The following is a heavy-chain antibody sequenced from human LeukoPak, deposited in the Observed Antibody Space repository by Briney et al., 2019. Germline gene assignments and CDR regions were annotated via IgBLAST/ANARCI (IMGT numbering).Heavy chain of an antibody. CDR2: IYTSGST. Sequence: PSETLSLTCTVSGGSISSYSWSWIRQPPGKGLEWIGYIYTSGSTNYNPSLKSRVTISVDTSKNQFSLKLSSVTAADTAVYYCARHTRYSTAVHYYYYMDVWGKGTTVTVSS. V-gene: IGHV4-4*09. CDR1: GGSISSYS. J-gene: IGHJ6*03. D-gene: IGHD1-26*01. CDR3: ARHTRYSTAVHYYYYMDV.